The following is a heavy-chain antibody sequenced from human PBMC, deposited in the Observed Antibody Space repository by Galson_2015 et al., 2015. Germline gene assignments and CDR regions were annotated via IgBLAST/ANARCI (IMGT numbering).Heavy chain of an antibody. CDR1: GFTFSSYA. V-gene: IGHV3-30-3*01. J-gene: IGHJ6*03. D-gene: IGHD2-2*01. CDR2: ISYDGSNK. CDR3: ARDSCSSTSCGYYYYYYMDV. Sequence: SLRLSCAASGFTFSSYAMHWVRQAPGKGLEWVAVISYDGSNKYYADSVKGRFTISRDNSKNTLYLQMNSLRAEDTAVYYCARDSCSSTSCGYYYYYYMDVWGKGTTVTVSS.